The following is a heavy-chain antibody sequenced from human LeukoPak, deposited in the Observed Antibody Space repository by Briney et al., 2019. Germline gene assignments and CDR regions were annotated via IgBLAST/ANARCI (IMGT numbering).Heavy chain of an antibody. V-gene: IGHV3-15*01. D-gene: IGHD6-13*01. CDR3: TTDFPVILEYSSSWYDYFDY. CDR2: IKSKTDGGTT. J-gene: IGHJ4*02. CDR1: GFTFNNAW. Sequence: NPGGSLRLSCAASGFTFNNAWMSWVRQAPGKGLEWVGRIKSKTDGGTTDYAAPVKGRFTISRDDSKNTLYLQMNSLKTEDTAVYYCTTDFPVILEYSSSWYDYFDYWGQGTLVTVSS.